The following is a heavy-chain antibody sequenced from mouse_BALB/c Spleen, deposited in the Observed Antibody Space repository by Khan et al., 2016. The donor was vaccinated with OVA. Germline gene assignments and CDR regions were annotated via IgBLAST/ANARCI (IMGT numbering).Heavy chain of an antibody. D-gene: IGHD1-1*01. CDR3: TRIYRSDFDY. CDR1: GYSFTGYF. V-gene: IGHV1-20*02. J-gene: IGHJ2*01. Sequence: EVQLQQSGPEVVRPGASVKISCKASGYSFTGYFMNWVMQSHGKSLEWIGRINPHIGETFYHQRFKDKATLTVDESSSTAHMELRSLASEDSAVYYCTRIYRSDFDYWGQGTTLTVSS. CDR2: INPHIGET.